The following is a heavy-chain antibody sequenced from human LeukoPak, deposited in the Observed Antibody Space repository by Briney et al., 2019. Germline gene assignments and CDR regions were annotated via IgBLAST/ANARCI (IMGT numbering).Heavy chain of an antibody. D-gene: IGHD1-26*01. Sequence: GASVKVSCKASGGTFSSYAISWVRQAPGQGLEWMGGIIPIFGTANYAQKFQGRVTITADESTSTAYMELSSLRSEDTAVYYCATGAPKWELLPYYYYGMDVWGQGTTVTVSS. CDR2: IIPIFGTA. CDR1: GGTFSSYA. J-gene: IGHJ6*02. CDR3: ATGAPKWELLPYYYYGMDV. V-gene: IGHV1-69*13.